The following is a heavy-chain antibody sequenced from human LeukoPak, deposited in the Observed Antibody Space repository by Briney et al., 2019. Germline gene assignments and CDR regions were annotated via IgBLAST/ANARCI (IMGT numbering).Heavy chain of an antibody. V-gene: IGHV3-30*02. CDR1: GFTFNNYG. CDR3: AKDSAFYYIDV. Sequence: PGGSLSLSCAASGFTFNNYGMHWVRQAPGKGLEWVAFIRYNGNNQYYADSVKGRFTISRDNSKNTLYLQMNGLKGDDTAVYYCAKDSAFYYIDVWGKGTTVIISS. CDR2: IRYNGNNQ. J-gene: IGHJ6*03. D-gene: IGHD3-10*01.